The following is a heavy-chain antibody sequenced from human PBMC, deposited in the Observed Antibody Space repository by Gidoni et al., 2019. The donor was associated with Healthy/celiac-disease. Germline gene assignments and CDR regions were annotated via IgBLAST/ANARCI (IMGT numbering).Heavy chain of an antibody. J-gene: IGHJ6*02. CDR3: ARGESSTSGFYGMDV. V-gene: IGHV3-33*01. CDR2: IWYDGSNK. D-gene: IGHD2-2*01. CDR1: GFTFSSYG. Sequence: QVQLVASGGGVVQPGRSLRLSCAASGFTFSSYGMHWVRQAPGKGLEWVAVIWYDGSNKYYADSVKGRFTISRDNSKNTLYLQMNSLRAEDTAVYYCARGESSTSGFYGMDVWGQGTTVTVSS.